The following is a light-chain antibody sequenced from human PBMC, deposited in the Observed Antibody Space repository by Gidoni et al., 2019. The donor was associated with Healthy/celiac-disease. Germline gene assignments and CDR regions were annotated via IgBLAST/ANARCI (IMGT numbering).Light chain of an antibody. CDR3: QQSYSTPWT. V-gene: IGKV1-39*01. J-gene: IGKJ1*01. Sequence: DRQMTQSPSSLSPSVGDRVTITCRASQSISSYLNWYQQKPGKAPKLLIYDASSLQSWGPSRFSVIGSGTDFTLTISSLQPEDFATYYCQQSYSTPWTFGQGTKVEIK. CDR1: QSISSY. CDR2: DAS.